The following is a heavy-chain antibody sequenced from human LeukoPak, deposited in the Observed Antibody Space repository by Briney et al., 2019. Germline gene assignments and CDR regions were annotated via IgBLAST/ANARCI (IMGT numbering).Heavy chain of an antibody. CDR1: GGSLSSYY. CDR3: AREVLHYFDY. CDR2: IYTTGST. J-gene: IGHJ4*02. V-gene: IGHV4-4*07. Sequence: SETLSLTCTVSGGSLSSYYWSWIRQPAGKGLEWIGRIYTTGSTNYNPSLKSRVTMSVDASKNQFSLRLRSVTAADTAVYYCAREVLHYFDYWGQGTLVTVSS.